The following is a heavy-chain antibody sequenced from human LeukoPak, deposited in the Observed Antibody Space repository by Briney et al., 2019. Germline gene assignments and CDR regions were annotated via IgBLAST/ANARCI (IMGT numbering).Heavy chain of an antibody. D-gene: IGHD2-2*02. CDR2: ISSNGGST. V-gene: IGHV3-64*01. CDR1: GFTFSSYA. J-gene: IGHJ5*02. CDR3: AKDRGIAPGYCSSTSCYIGWFDP. Sequence: PGGSLRLSCAASGFTFSSYAMHWVRQAPGKGLEYVSAISSNGGSTYYANSVKGRFTISRDNSKNTLYLQMNSLRAEDTAVYYCAKDRGIAPGYCSSTSCYIGWFDPWGQGTLVTVSS.